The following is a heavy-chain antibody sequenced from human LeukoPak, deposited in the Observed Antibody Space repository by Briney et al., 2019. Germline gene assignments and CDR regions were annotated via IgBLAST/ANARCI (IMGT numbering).Heavy chain of an antibody. V-gene: IGHV1-2*02. D-gene: IGHD3-9*01. CDR1: GYTFTGYY. J-gene: IGHJ4*02. Sequence: GASVKVSCKASGYTFTGYYMHWVRQAPGQGLEWMGWINPNSGGTNYAQKLQGRVTMTTDTSTSTAYMELRSLRSDDTAVYYCAREPENYDILTGYYLSHQFDYWGQGTLVTVSS. CDR3: AREPENYDILTGYYLSHQFDY. CDR2: INPNSGGT.